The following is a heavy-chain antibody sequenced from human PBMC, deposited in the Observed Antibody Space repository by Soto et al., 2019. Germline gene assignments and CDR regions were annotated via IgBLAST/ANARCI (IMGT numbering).Heavy chain of an antibody. D-gene: IGHD3-22*01. V-gene: IGHV3-53*04. J-gene: IGHJ4*02. CDR3: ARGSPSFYDSRGYYPFDY. CDR2: IYSGGST. Sequence: EVQLVESGGGLVQPGGSLRLSCAASGFTVSSNYMSWVRQAPGRGLEWVSVIYSGGSTYYADSVKGRFTISRHNSKNTLYLRMSSLRAEDTAVYYCARGSPSFYDSRGYYPFDYWGQGTLVTVSS. CDR1: GFTVSSNY.